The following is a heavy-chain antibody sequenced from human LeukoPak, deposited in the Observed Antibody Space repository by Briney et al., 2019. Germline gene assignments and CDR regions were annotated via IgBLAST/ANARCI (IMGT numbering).Heavy chain of an antibody. CDR1: GGSFSGYY. CDR3: ARLFWPISWAGGIYFDY. J-gene: IGHJ4*02. Sequence: SETLSLACAVYGGSFSGYYWSWIRQPPGKGLEWIGEINHSGSTNYNPSLKSRVTISVDTSKNQFSLKLSSVTAADTAVYYCARLFWPISWAGGIYFDYWGQGTLVTVSS. CDR2: INHSGST. D-gene: IGHD3-16*01. V-gene: IGHV4-34*01.